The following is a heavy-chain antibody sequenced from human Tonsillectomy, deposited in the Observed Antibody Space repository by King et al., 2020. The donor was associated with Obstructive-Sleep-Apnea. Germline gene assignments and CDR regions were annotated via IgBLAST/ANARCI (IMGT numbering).Heavy chain of an antibody. V-gene: IGHV5-10-1*01. CDR1: GYTFIGYW. CDR3: ARHFGGSARFDD. CDR2: IDPSDSYT. J-gene: IGHJ4*02. D-gene: IGHD3-16*01. Sequence: QLVQSGAEVKKPGESLRISCKGSGYTFIGYWISWVRQMPGKGLEWMGRIDPSDSYTNYSPSFQGHVSTSADKSTSTAYVQWSSLKASDTAMYYCARHFGGSARFDDWGQGTLATVSA.